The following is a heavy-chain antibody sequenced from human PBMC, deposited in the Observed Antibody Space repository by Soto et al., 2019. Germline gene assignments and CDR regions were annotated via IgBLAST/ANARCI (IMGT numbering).Heavy chain of an antibody. D-gene: IGHD6-19*01. CDR1: GYTYTRFN. J-gene: IGHJ4*02. Sequence: ALRKFSLKASGYTYTRFNIHCVRQAPGQRLEWMGWINAGNGNTKYSQKFQGRVTITRDTSASTAYMELSSLRSEDMAVYHCARDLYTDRIAVAVSWGQGTLVIVSS. CDR2: INAGNGNT. CDR3: ARDLYTDRIAVAVS. V-gene: IGHV1-3*01.